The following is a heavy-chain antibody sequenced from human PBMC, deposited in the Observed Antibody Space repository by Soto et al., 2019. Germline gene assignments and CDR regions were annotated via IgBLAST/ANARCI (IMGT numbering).Heavy chain of an antibody. Sequence: EVQLVESGGGLVQPGGSLRVSCGASGFNFDDYVMHWVRQVPGKGLEWGAGISRNGDMIGYADSVKGRFTISRDNAKNSLYLQMNSLGVDDTAVYYCTRGNCGGDCYPLVGWFDPWGQGTLVNVSA. CDR1: GFNFDDYV. CDR2: ISRNGDMI. CDR3: TRGNCGGDCYPLVGWFDP. D-gene: IGHD2-21*02. V-gene: IGHV3-9*01. J-gene: IGHJ5*02.